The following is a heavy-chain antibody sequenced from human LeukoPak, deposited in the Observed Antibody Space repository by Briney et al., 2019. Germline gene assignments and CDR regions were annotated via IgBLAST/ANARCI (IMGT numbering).Heavy chain of an antibody. CDR2: IYHSGNT. Sequence: SETLSLTCSVSGYSIGSDYYWGWIRQPPGKGLEWIGSIYHSGNTYYNPSLKSRVTILIDTSKNQFSLKLNSVTAADTAVYYCARAGYSNGLDYWGQGTLVTVSS. V-gene: IGHV4-38-2*02. CDR1: GYSIGSDYY. J-gene: IGHJ4*02. CDR3: ARAGYSNGLDY. D-gene: IGHD6-19*01.